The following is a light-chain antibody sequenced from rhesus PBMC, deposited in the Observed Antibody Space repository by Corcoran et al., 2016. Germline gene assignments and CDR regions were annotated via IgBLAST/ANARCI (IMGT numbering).Light chain of an antibody. Sequence: DVQMTQSPSSLSASVGDTVTITCRASQSVSSWFAWYQQKPGKALKLLSYTAATLQSGVPSRFSGRGSGTDFNLTISSLQSEDFAVSFCQRRNYDPLTFGGGTKVEI. CDR1: QSVSSW. J-gene: IGKJ4*01. V-gene: IGKV1S11*01. CDR2: TAA. CDR3: QRRNYDPLT.